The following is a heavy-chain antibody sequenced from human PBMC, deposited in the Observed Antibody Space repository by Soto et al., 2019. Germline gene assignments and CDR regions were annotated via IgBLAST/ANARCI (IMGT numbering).Heavy chain of an antibody. V-gene: IGHV5-51*01. D-gene: IGHD2-15*01. CDR3: ARSQQSTLKSHYYGMDV. CDR2: IYPGDSDT. CDR1: GYSFTSYW. Sequence: GESLKISCKGSGYSFTSYWIGWVRQMPGKGLEWMGIIYPGDSDTRYSPSFQGQVTISADKSISTAYLQWSSLKASDTAMYYCARSQQSTLKSHYYGMDVWGQGTTVTVSS. J-gene: IGHJ6*02.